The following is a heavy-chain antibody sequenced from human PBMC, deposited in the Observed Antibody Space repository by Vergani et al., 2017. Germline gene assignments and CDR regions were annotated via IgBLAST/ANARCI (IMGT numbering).Heavy chain of an antibody. CDR1: GFTFSSHA. CDR3: AKDPESIVAPTLGFDF. Sequence: EVQLLESGGGLVQPGGSLTLSCAASGFTFSSHAMAWVRQAPGKGLEWVSTLSGSRGLTYYSDSVKGRFTISRDNSKNTLYLQMNSLRVEDTATYYCAKDPESIVAPTLGFDFWGQGTLVTVSS. CDR2: LSGSRGLT. D-gene: IGHD2-21*01. V-gene: IGHV3-23*01. J-gene: IGHJ4*02.